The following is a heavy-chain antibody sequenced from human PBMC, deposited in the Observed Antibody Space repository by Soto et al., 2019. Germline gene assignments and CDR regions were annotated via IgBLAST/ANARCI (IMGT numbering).Heavy chain of an antibody. Sequence: QVQVVQSGAEVKKPGSSVKVSCKASGGTFSTAAISWVRQAPGQGLEWMGGIMPILRTADYAQKFQGRVTITEDESTGTAYLELGSLISEDTAVYYCARDEDRPQSGGNYYYMMDVGGEGTMVTVSS. CDR3: ARDEDRPQSGGNYYYMMDV. CDR2: IMPILRTA. V-gene: IGHV1-69*11. J-gene: IGHJ6*01. CDR1: GGTFSTAA.